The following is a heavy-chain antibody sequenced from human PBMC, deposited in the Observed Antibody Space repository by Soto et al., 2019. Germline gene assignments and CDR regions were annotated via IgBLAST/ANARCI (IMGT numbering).Heavy chain of an antibody. Sequence: ASVKVSCKASGYTFTSYGISWVRQAPGQGLEWMGIISPSSGSTNYAQKLQGRVTMTRDTSTSTVYMELSSLRSEDTAVYYCARPWYSSSWPLFDYWGQGTLVT. CDR3: ARPWYSSSWPLFDY. D-gene: IGHD6-13*01. J-gene: IGHJ4*02. CDR1: GYTFTSYG. CDR2: ISPSSGST. V-gene: IGHV1-46*03.